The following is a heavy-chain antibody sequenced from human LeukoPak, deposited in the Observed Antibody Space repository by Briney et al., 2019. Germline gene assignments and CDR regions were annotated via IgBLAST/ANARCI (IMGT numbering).Heavy chain of an antibody. CDR2: INWNGGST. Sequence: GGSLRLSCAASGFTFDDYGMSWVRQAPGKGLEWVSGINWNGGSTGYADSVKGRFTISRDNAKNSLYLQMNSLRAEDTALYYCARDSSGYYQSFLDHWGQGTLVTVSS. V-gene: IGHV3-20*04. CDR3: ARDSSGYYQSFLDH. D-gene: IGHD3-22*01. J-gene: IGHJ4*02. CDR1: GFTFDDYG.